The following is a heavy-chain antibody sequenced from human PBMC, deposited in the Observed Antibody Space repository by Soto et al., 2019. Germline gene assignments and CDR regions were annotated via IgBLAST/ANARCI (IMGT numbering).Heavy chain of an antibody. CDR2: ISSGGDTI. Sequence: EVQLVESGGGLVQPGGSLRLSCAASGFTFNSYSMNWVRQAPGKGLEWISYISSGGDTIYYADSVKGRFTISRDIAKNSLYLHMNSLRDEDTAVYYCARVPSTVTFEFDFWGQGTLVTVSS. CDR1: GFTFNSYS. D-gene: IGHD4-17*01. J-gene: IGHJ4*02. V-gene: IGHV3-48*02. CDR3: ARVPSTVTFEFDF.